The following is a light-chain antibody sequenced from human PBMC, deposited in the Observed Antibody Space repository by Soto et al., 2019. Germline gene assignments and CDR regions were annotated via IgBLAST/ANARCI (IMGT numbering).Light chain of an antibody. CDR1: QSVGIK. Sequence: EIVMTHSPATLSVSQWERATLSFLASQSVGIKLAWYQQKPGQAPRLLMYGEYTRATGVPDRFSGSGSGKDFTITIRSMENEDIEVYFCQQRSNWPRTCGKGHKV. J-gene: IGKJ1*01. CDR3: QQRSNWPRT. V-gene: IGKV3-15*01. CDR2: GEY.